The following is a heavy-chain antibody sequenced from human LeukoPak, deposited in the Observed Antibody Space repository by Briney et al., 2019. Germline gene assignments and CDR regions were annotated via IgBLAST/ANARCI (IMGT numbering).Heavy chain of an antibody. J-gene: IGHJ3*02. CDR1: GYSFTGYY. CDR3: ARNLWFGQLYDAFDI. Sequence: ASVKVSCKASGYSFTGYYIHWVRQAPRQGLEWMGWINPKSGGTNYAQKFQGRVFLTSDTSISTAYMEVSRLTSDDTAVYYCARNLWFGQLYDAFDIWGQGTMVTVSS. CDR2: INPKSGGT. V-gene: IGHV1-2*02. D-gene: IGHD3-10*01.